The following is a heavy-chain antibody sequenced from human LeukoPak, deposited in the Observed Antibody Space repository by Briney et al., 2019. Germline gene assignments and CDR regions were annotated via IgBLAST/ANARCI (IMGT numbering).Heavy chain of an antibody. CDR1: GFTFSSCG. CDR3: AKDSMDIVVVPAANIIIGAFDI. Sequence: PGGSLRLSCAASGFTFSSCGMHWVRQAPGKGLEWVAVISYDGSNKYYADSVKGRFTISRDNSKNTLYLQMNSLRAEDTAVYYCAKDSMDIVVVPAANIIIGAFDIWGQGTMVTVSS. J-gene: IGHJ3*02. V-gene: IGHV3-30*18. CDR2: ISYDGSNK. D-gene: IGHD2-2*03.